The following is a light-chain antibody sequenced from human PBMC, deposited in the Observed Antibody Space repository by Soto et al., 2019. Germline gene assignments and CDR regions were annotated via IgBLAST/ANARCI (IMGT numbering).Light chain of an antibody. J-gene: IGKJ3*01. CDR2: GAS. Sequence: EIVMTQSPATLSVSPGERATLSCRASQSVSSNLAWYQQKPGQAPRLLIYGASTRATGIPARFSGSGSGTEFTLTISSLQSADFAVYFCQQYNNWPPGTVGPGTKVDIK. V-gene: IGKV3-15*01. CDR1: QSVSSN. CDR3: QQYNNWPPGT.